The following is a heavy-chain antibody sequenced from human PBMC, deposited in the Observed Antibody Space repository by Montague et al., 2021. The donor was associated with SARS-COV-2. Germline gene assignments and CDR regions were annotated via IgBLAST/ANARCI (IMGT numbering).Heavy chain of an antibody. J-gene: IGHJ4*02. Sequence: SETLSLTCTVSGDSVSSSDHYWGWIRQPPGKGPEWLGIVYYSGYTYYXPSVKGRVTISIDASKNQFSLKLNSLTATDTAIYHCARRRLREDYFDFWGQGTLLTVSS. V-gene: IGHV4-39*01. CDR2: VYYSGYT. CDR3: ARRRLREDYFDF. D-gene: IGHD4-17*01. CDR1: GDSVSSSDHY.